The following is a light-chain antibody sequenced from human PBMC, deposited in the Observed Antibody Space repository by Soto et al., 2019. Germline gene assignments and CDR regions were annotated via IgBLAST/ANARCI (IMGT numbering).Light chain of an antibody. J-gene: IGKJ1*01. CDR1: QSLSW. CDR3: LQYNTYPWT. V-gene: IGKV1-5*03. Sequence: DIQMTQSPSTLSASVGDRVTSTCRASQSLSWVAWYQQKPGKAPKLLIYVASSLQSGVPSRFSGSGSGTEFTLTISSLQPDDFATYYCLQYNTYPWTFGQGTKVEIK. CDR2: VAS.